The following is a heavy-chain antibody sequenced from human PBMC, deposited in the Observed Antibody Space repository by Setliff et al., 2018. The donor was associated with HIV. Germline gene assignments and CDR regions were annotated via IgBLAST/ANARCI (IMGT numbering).Heavy chain of an antibody. CDR2: ISSSGTT. D-gene: IGHD2-15*01. Sequence: SETLSLTCVVSDDSFSNYDWTWIRQPPGKALQWIGYISSSGTTNYNPSLRSRVTISIETSNTHFSLWLRSVTAADTATYFCARLGRAIDDGGPSLRLDFWGQGMLVTVS. J-gene: IGHJ4*02. V-gene: IGHV4-4*09. CDR3: ARLGRAIDDGGPSLRLDF. CDR1: DDSFSNYD.